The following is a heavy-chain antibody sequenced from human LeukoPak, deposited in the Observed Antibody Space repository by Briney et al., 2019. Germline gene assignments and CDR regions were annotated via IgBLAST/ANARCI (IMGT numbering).Heavy chain of an antibody. CDR1: GFTFSSYA. D-gene: IGHD3-9*01. Sequence: GGSLRLSCAASGFTFSSYAMSWVRQAPGKGREWVSAISGSGGSTYYADSVKGRFTISRDNSKNTLYLQMNSLRAEDPAVYYCARDHLTGGRYWYFDLWGRGTLVTVSS. CDR2: ISGSGGST. J-gene: IGHJ2*01. V-gene: IGHV3-23*01. CDR3: ARDHLTGGRYWYFDL.